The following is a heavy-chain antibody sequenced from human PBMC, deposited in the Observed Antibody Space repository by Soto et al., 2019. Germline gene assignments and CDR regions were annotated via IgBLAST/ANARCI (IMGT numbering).Heavy chain of an antibody. CDR3: ARVSGSYYSGMDV. Sequence: QVQLQESGPGLVKPSGTLSLTCAVSGGSISSSNWWSWVRQPPGKGLEWIGEIYHSGSTNYNPSLKSQLPISVNKSKNPCSLKLSSVTAADTAVYYCARVSGSYYSGMDVWGQGITVTVSS. CDR1: GGSISSSNW. J-gene: IGHJ6*02. V-gene: IGHV4-4*02. D-gene: IGHD1-26*01. CDR2: IYHSGST.